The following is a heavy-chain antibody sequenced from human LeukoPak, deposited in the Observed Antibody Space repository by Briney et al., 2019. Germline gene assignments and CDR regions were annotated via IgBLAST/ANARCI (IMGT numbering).Heavy chain of an antibody. V-gene: IGHV3-30*18. J-gene: IGHJ4*02. D-gene: IGHD2-21*02. CDR3: AKDWAPYCGGDCYFNY. CDR1: GFIFNNYG. CDR2: ISYDGSNK. Sequence: GGSLRLSCAASGFIFNNYGMHWVRQAPGKGLEWVAVISYDGSNKNYADPVKGRFTISRDSSKNTVYLQMNSLRVEDTAVYYCAKDWAPYCGGDCYFNYWGQGTLVTVSS.